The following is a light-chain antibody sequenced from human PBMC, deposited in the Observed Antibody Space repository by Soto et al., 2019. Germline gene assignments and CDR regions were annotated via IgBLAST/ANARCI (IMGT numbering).Light chain of an antibody. CDR1: QSVLYSSNNKNY. Sequence: DIVMTQSPDSLAVSLGERATINCKSSQSVLYSSNNKNYLAWYQQKPGQPPKLLIYWASTRESGVPDRFSGSGSGTDFPLTISSLQAEDLAVYYWQQYYRPWTFGQGTKVEIK. V-gene: IGKV4-1*01. CDR3: QQYYRPWT. CDR2: WAS. J-gene: IGKJ1*01.